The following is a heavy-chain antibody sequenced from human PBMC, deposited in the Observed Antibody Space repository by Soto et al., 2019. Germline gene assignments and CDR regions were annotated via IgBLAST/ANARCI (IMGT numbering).Heavy chain of an antibody. CDR3: ARWERFGVVIGMDV. J-gene: IGHJ6*02. CDR2: IIPIFGTA. Sequence: QVQLVQSGAEVKKPGSSVKVSCKASGGTFSSYAISWVRQAPGQGVEWMGGIIPIFGTANYAQKFQGRVTITADESTSTAYMELSSLRSEDTAVYYCARWERFGVVIGMDVWGQGTTVTVSS. V-gene: IGHV1-69*01. CDR1: GGTFSSYA. D-gene: IGHD3-3*01.